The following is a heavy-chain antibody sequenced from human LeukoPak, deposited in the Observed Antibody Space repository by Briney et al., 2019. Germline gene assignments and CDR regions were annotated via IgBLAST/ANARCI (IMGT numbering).Heavy chain of an antibody. V-gene: IGHV3-23*01. CDR2: ISGSGGST. D-gene: IGHD2-15*01. Sequence: GGSLRLSCAASGFTFSSYAMSWVRQAPGKGLEWVSAISGSGGSTYYADSVKGRFTISRDNSKNTLYLQMNSLRAEDTAVYYCAKAAWRDDVVVVAVDYWGQGTLVTVSS. CDR1: GFTFSSYA. J-gene: IGHJ4*02. CDR3: AKAAWRDDVVVVAVDY.